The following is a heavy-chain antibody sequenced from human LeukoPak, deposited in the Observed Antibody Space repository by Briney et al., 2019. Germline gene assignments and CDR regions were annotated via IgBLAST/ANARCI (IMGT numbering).Heavy chain of an antibody. D-gene: IGHD3-10*01. J-gene: IGHJ4*02. Sequence: ASVKLSCKASGFTFTGYYMHWVRQAPGQGLEWLGWINPNSGGTNYAQKFQGRVTMTRDTSISTAYMELSRLRSDDTAVYYCARDLIWFGESNVDYWGQGTLVTVSS. CDR1: GFTFTGYY. V-gene: IGHV1-2*02. CDR3: ARDLIWFGESNVDY. CDR2: INPNSGGT.